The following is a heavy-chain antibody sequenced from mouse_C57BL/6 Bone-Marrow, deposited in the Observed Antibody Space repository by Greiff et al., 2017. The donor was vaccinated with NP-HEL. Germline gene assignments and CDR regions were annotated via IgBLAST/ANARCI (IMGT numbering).Heavy chain of an antibody. CDR1: GYTFTSYW. CDR3: AREGITTVGFDY. CDR2: IHPNSGST. J-gene: IGHJ2*01. Sequence: LQQPGAELVKPGASVKLSCKASGYTFTSYWMHWVKQRPGQGLEWIGMIHPNSGSTNYNEKFKSKATLTVDKSSSTAYMQLSSLTSEDSAVYYCAREGITTVGFDYWGQGTTLTVSS. V-gene: IGHV1-64*01. D-gene: IGHD1-1*01.